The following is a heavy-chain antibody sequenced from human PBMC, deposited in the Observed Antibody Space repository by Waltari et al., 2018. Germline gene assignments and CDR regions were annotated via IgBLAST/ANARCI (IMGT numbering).Heavy chain of an antibody. V-gene: IGHV1-69*01. D-gene: IGHD1-26*01. CDR1: GGTFSSYA. CDR2: IIPIFGTA. J-gene: IGHJ6*02. CDR3: AREFRSYLSGTYYYYGMDV. Sequence: QVQLVQSGAEVKKPGSSVKVSCKASGGTFSSYAISWVRQAPGQGLEWMGGIIPIFGTANYAQKVQGRVTITADESTSTAYMELSSLRSEDTAVYYWAREFRSYLSGTYYYYGMDVWGQGTTVTVSS.